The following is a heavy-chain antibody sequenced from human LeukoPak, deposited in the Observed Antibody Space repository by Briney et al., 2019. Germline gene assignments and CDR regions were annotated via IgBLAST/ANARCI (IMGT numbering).Heavy chain of an antibody. Sequence: GGSLRLSCAASGFTFSSYGMHWVRQAPGKGLEWVAVISYDGSNKYYADSVKGRFTISRDNSKNTLYLQMNSLRAEDAAVYYCAKEGFDSWGQGTLVTVSS. J-gene: IGHJ4*02. CDR1: GFTFSSYG. CDR2: ISYDGSNK. V-gene: IGHV3-30*18. CDR3: AKEGFDS.